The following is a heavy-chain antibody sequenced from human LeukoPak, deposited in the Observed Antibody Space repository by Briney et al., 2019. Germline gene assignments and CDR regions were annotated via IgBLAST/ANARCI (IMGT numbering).Heavy chain of an antibody. D-gene: IGHD1-1*01. CDR2: IDSSAGSI. V-gene: IGHV3-48*01. CDR3: ASDVIGGTNF. CDR1: GFTFTSYN. Sequence: GGSLRLSCVASGFTFTSYNMHWVRQTPGKGLGWVSYIDSSAGSIDYAASVKGRFTISRDNAKNSLYLQMNSLRAEDTAVYYCASDVIGGTNFWGQGTLVTVSS. J-gene: IGHJ4*02.